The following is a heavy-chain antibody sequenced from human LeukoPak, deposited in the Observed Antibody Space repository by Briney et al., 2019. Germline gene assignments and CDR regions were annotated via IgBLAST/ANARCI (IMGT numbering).Heavy chain of an antibody. J-gene: IGHJ4*02. CDR2: IYTSGST. Sequence: PSETLSLTCTVSGGSISSGSYYWSWIRQPAGKGLEWIGHIYTSGSTNYNPSLKSRVTISVDTSKNQFSLKLSSVTAADTAVYYCARLSLAAAGTEQFDYWGQGTLVTVSS. V-gene: IGHV4-61*09. CDR1: GGSISSGSYY. D-gene: IGHD6-13*01. CDR3: ARLSLAAAGTEQFDY.